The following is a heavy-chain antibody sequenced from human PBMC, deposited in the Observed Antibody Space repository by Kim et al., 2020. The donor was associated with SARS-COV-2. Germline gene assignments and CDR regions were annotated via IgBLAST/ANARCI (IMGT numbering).Heavy chain of an antibody. CDR3: ASSSGWYGNPGGWFDP. V-gene: IGHV4-34*01. D-gene: IGHD6-19*01. Sequence: SETLSLTCAVYGGSFSGYYWSWIRQPPGKGLEWIGEINHSGSTNYNPSLKSRVTISVDTSKNQFSLKLSSVTAADTAVYYCASSSGWYGNPGGWFDPWGQGTLVTVSS. CDR2: INHSGST. CDR1: GGSFSGYY. J-gene: IGHJ5*02.